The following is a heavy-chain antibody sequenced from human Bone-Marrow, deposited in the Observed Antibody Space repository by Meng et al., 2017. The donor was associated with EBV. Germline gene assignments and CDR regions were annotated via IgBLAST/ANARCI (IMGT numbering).Heavy chain of an antibody. Sequence: QVQLQQWGAGLLKPSETLSLNCAVYGWSLSDSYWNWIRQSPGKGLEWIGEINHSGNADYNPSLKSRVTISVDTSKNHFSLKLSSVTAADTAVYYCARGVWDHWGQGILVTVSS. CDR3: ARGVWDH. J-gene: IGHJ4*02. V-gene: IGHV4-34*01. D-gene: IGHD1-26*01. CDR2: INHSGNA. CDR1: GWSLSDSY.